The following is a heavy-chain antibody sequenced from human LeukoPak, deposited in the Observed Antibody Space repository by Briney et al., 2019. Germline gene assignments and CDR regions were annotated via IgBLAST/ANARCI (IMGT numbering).Heavy chain of an antibody. CDR3: ARDISSSTSCCEDC. V-gene: IGHV1-18*04. CDR2: ISAYNGNT. D-gene: IGHD2-2*01. J-gene: IGHJ4*02. Sequence: ASVKVSCKASGYTFTSYGISWVRQAPGRGLEWMGWISAYNGNTNYAQKLQGRVTMTTDTSTSTAYMELRSLRSDDTAVYYCARDISSSTSCCEDCWGQGTLVTVSS. CDR1: GYTFTSYG.